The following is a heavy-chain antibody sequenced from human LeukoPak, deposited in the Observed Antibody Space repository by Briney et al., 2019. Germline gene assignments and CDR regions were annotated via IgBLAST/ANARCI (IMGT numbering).Heavy chain of an antibody. Sequence: ASVKVSCKVSGYTLTELSMHWVRQAPGKGLEWMGGFDPEDGETIYAQKFQGRVTMTEDTSTDTAYMELSSLRSEDTAVYYCATDLSSPGAFDIWGQGTMVTVPS. J-gene: IGHJ3*02. CDR3: ATDLSSPGAFDI. D-gene: IGHD6-19*01. CDR2: FDPEDGET. V-gene: IGHV1-24*01. CDR1: GYTLTELS.